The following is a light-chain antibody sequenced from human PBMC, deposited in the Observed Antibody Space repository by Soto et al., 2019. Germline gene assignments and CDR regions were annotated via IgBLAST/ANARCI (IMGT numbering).Light chain of an antibody. CDR3: SSYAGTNNV. CDR1: SSDVGGYNY. Sequence: QSALTQPPSASGSPGQSVTISCTGTSSDVGGYNYVSWYQQYPGKAPKLMIYEVNKRPSGVPDRFSGSKSGNTAYLTVSGLQTEDEADYYCSSYAGTNNVFGTGTKLT. J-gene: IGLJ1*01. CDR2: EVN. V-gene: IGLV2-8*01.